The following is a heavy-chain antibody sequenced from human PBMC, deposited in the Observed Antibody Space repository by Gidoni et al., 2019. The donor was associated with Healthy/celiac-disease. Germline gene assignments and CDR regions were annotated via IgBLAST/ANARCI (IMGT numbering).Heavy chain of an antibody. CDR3: ARDAGYSSSWPWFDP. Sequence: EVQRVESGGGLVRPGGSLRLHGAASGFTLSGYSMNWVRQAPGKGLEWVSYISSSSSTIYYADSVKGRFTISRDNAKNSLYLQMNSLRDEDTAVYYCARDAGYSSSWPWFDPWGQGTRVTVSS. V-gene: IGHV3-48*02. D-gene: IGHD6-13*01. CDR1: GFTLSGYS. CDR2: ISSSSSTI. J-gene: IGHJ5*02.